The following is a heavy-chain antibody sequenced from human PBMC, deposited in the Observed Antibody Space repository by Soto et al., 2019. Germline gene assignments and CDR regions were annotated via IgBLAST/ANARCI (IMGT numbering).Heavy chain of an antibody. V-gene: IGHV1-18*01. CDR2: ISAYNGNT. CDR1: GYTFTSYG. Sequence: QVQLVQSGAEVKKPGASVKVSCKASGYTFTSYGISWVRQAPGQGLEWMGWISAYNGNTNYAQKLQGRVTMTTDTATSTAYMELRSLRSDDTAVYYCARDKFETYYYGSGSYYSFDYWGQGTLVTVSS. J-gene: IGHJ4*02. D-gene: IGHD3-10*01. CDR3: ARDKFETYYYGSGSYYSFDY.